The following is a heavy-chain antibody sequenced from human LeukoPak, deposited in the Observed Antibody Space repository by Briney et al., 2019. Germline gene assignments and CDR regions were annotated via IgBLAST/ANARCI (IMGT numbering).Heavy chain of an antibody. CDR1: GFTFDDYA. D-gene: IGHD6-13*01. CDR3: AKSSSWYDGWFDP. CDR2: ISWNSGSI. V-gene: IGHV3-9*03. J-gene: IGHJ5*02. Sequence: PGRSLRLSCAASGFTFDDYAMHWVRQAPGKGLEWVSGISWNSGSIGYADSVKGRFTISRDNAKNSLYLQMNGLRAEDMALYYCAKSSSWYDGWFDPWGQGTLVTVSS.